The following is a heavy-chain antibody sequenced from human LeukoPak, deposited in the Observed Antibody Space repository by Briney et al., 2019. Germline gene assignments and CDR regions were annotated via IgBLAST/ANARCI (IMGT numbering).Heavy chain of an antibody. Sequence: SQTLSLTCALSGDSVSSNSAAWTWIRQSPSRGLEWLGRTYYMSKWINDHALSVKSRITIRPDTYKKQFSLQLTSVAPEDTAVYFCARWVHQQGALDIWGQGTMVTVSS. J-gene: IGHJ3*02. D-gene: IGHD3-10*01. V-gene: IGHV6-1*01. CDR3: ARWVHQQGALDI. CDR2: TYYMSKWIN. CDR1: GDSVSSNSAA.